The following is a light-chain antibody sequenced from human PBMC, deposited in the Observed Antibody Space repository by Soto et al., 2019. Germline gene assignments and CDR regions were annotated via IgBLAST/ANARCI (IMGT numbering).Light chain of an antibody. CDR2: EVY. V-gene: IGLV2-8*01. Sequence: QSALTQPPSASGSPGQSVTISCTGTFNDVGGYNYVSWYQQHPGKAPKVIIYEVYKRPSGVPDRFSGSKSGKTASLTVSGLQADDEADYYCSSYVGSSNVFGTGTKVTVL. CDR3: SSYVGSSNV. J-gene: IGLJ1*01. CDR1: FNDVGGYNY.